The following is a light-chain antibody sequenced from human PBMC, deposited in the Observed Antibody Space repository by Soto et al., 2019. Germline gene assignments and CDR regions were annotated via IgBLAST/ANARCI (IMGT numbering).Light chain of an antibody. Sequence: QSVLTQPPSVSAAPGQKVTISCSGSSSNIGSNYVSWYQQLPGTAPKLLIYDNNKRPSGIPDRFSGSKSGTSATLGITGLXXXDXADYYCGTWDSSLSAVVFGGGTQLTVL. CDR1: SSNIGSNY. J-gene: IGLJ2*01. CDR3: GTWDSSLSAVV. CDR2: DNN. V-gene: IGLV1-51*01.